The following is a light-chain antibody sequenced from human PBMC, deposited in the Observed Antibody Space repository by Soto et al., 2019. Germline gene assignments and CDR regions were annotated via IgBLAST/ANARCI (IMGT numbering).Light chain of an antibody. CDR3: KQADSFPLT. Sequence: DIQMTQSPSSVSASVGDRIIITCRASQYINSWLAWYQQKPGEAPKLLIFAASILHGDVPSRFSGSGSGTDFTLTINNLQPEDFATYYCKQADSFPLTVGGGTKVEVK. J-gene: IGKJ4*01. CDR1: QYINSW. V-gene: IGKV1D-12*01. CDR2: AAS.